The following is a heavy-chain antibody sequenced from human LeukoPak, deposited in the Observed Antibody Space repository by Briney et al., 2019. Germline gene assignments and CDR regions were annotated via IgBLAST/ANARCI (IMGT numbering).Heavy chain of an antibody. J-gene: IGHJ1*01. CDR1: GFTFSSYG. CDR2: ISYDGSNK. D-gene: IGHD6-25*01. V-gene: IGHV3-30*18. Sequence: GGSLRLSCAASGFTFSSYGMLWVRQAPGKGLEWVAVISYDGSNKYYADSVKGRFTISRDNSKNTLYLQMNSLRAEDTAVYYCAKDLSWDSSENGFQHWGQGTLVTVSS. CDR3: AKDLSWDSSENGFQH.